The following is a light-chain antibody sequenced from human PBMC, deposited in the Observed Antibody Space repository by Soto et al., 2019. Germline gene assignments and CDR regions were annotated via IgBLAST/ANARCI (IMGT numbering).Light chain of an antibody. CDR1: SSNIGNNY. CDR2: DNN. J-gene: IGLJ2*01. V-gene: IGLV1-51*01. CDR3: GTWDSSLSAVV. Sequence: VLTQPASVSAAPGQKVTISCSGSSSNIGNNYVSWYQQLPGTAPKLLIYDNNKRPSGIPDRFSGSKSGTSATLGITGLQTGDEADYYCGTWDSSLSAVVFGGGTKVTVL.